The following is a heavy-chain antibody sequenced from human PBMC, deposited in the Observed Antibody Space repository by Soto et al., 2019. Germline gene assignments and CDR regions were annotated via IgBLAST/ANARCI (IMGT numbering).Heavy chain of an antibody. J-gene: IGHJ5*02. CDR1: GYTFTGYY. CDR2: INPNSGGT. V-gene: IGHV1-2*02. CDR3: ARDAKPYYDFWSGYYAGWFDP. D-gene: IGHD3-3*01. Sequence: GASVKVSCKASGYTFTGYYMHWVRQAPGQGLEWMGWINPNSGGTDYAQKFQGRVTMTRDTSISTAYMELSRLRSDDTAVYYCARDAKPYYDFWSGYYAGWFDPWGQGTLVNVSS.